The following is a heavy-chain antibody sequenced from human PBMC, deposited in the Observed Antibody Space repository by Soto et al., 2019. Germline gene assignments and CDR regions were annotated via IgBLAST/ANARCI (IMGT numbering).Heavy chain of an antibody. CDR3: AKGRGGSGSLTPRVDF. CDR1: GFTFNNYA. J-gene: IGHJ4*02. D-gene: IGHD3-10*01. CDR2: LRGGGDTT. V-gene: IGHV3-23*01. Sequence: EVQLLESGGGLVQPGGSLRLSCAASGFTFNNYAMSWVRQAPVKGLEWVSALRGGGDTTSYEDSVKGWFTVSRDGSKNTLYLQMNSLRAEDSAVYYCAKGRGGSGSLTPRVDFWGQGTLVTVSS.